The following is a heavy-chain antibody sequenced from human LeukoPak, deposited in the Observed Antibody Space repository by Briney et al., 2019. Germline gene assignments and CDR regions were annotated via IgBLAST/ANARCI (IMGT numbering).Heavy chain of an antibody. CDR2: ISWNSGSI. J-gene: IGHJ4*02. CDR3: AREGELDY. D-gene: IGHD3-10*01. CDR1: GFTFDDYA. Sequence: GRSLRLSCAASGFTFDDYAMHWVRQAPGKGLEWASGISWNSGSIGYADSVKGRFTISRDNAKNSLYLQMNSLRAEDTAVYYCAREGELDYWGQGTLVTVSS. V-gene: IGHV3-9*01.